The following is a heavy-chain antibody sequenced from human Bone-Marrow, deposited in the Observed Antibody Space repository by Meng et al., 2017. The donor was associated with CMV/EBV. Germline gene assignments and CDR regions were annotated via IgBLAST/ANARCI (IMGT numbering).Heavy chain of an antibody. J-gene: IGHJ4*02. Sequence: SETLSLTCAVYGGSFSGYYWSWIRQPPGKGLEWIGEINHSGSTNYNPSLKSRVTISVDTSKNQFSLKLSSVTATDTAVYYCARGRTRKGCDYWGQGTLVTVAS. CDR2: INHSGST. V-gene: IGHV4-34*01. D-gene: IGHD1-14*01. CDR3: ARGRTRKGCDY. CDR1: GGSFSGYY.